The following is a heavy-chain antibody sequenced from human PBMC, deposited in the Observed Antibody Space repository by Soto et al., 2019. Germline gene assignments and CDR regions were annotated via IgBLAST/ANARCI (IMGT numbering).Heavy chain of an antibody. CDR2: IYDSGST. CDR3: ARTRGYSAYDDFDY. J-gene: IGHJ4*02. Sequence: PSETLSLTCTVSGGSISSYYWSWIRQPPGKGLEWIGYIYDSGSTNYNPSLKSRVTISVDTSKNQFSLKLSSVTAADTAVYYCARTRGYSAYDDFDYWGQGTLVTVSS. D-gene: IGHD5-12*01. CDR1: GGSISSYY. V-gene: IGHV4-59*08.